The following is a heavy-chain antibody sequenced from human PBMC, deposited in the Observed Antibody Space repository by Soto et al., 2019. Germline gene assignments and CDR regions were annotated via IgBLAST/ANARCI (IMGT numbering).Heavy chain of an antibody. D-gene: IGHD2-15*01. Sequence: PGGSLRLSCEVSGFTFSTHGMHWVRQAPGKGLEWVAGTSYDGTNKYCARSVQGRFTISRENSMKTLYLQMNSLRTEDTAVYYCAKDLSGARWYYDALDVWGQGTTVTVS. CDR1: GFTFSTHG. CDR2: TSYDGTNK. CDR3: AKDLSGARWYYDALDV. J-gene: IGHJ6*02. V-gene: IGHV3-30*18.